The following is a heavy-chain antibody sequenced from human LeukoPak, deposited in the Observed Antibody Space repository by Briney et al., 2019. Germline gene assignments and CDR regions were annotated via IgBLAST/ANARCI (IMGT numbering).Heavy chain of an antibody. CDR3: AHGTGEARTLRDDYNDGGFDN. CDR1: GFSLSASGAV. D-gene: IGHD5-24*01. CDR2: IYWDDDK. J-gene: IGHJ4*02. Sequence: SGPTLVNPTQTLTLTCTFSGFSLSASGAVVGWTRQPPRKALEWLAFIYWDDDKRYSPSLKNRLTIAKGTSENQVVLTMTNMDPVDTGTYFCAHGTGEARTLRDDYNDGGFDNWGQETLVTVSS. V-gene: IGHV2-5*02.